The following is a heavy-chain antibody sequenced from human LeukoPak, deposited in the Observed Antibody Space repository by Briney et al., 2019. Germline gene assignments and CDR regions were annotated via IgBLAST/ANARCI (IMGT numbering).Heavy chain of an antibody. J-gene: IGHJ4*02. Sequence: ASVKVSCKAFGYTFSSYAMHWVRQAPGQRLEWMGWNNAGNGHTEYSQKFQGRVTFTRDTSASTAYMELSSLRPEDMAVYYRAIQIRGVAYWGLGTLVTVSS. CDR2: NNAGNGHT. D-gene: IGHD3-10*01. CDR1: GYTFSSYA. CDR3: AIQIRGVAY. V-gene: IGHV1-3*01.